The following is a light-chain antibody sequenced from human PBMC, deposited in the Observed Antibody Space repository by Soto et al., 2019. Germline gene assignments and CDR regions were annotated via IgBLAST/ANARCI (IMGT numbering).Light chain of an antibody. J-gene: IGKJ2*01. Sequence: DIQMTQSPSSLSASVGDTVTITCRASQSISVHLNWYQQKPGKVPKLLIYAASYLHSGVPSRFSGSGSETDFALTISSLQPEDFATYYCQQSYITPYTFGQGTRLEIK. CDR2: AAS. CDR3: QQSYITPYT. V-gene: IGKV1-39*01. CDR1: QSISVH.